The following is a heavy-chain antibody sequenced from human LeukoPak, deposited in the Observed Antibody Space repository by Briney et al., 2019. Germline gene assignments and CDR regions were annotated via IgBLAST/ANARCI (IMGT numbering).Heavy chain of an antibody. CDR3: AKVFGRVGTFDY. CDR2: ISGSGGST. CDR1: GFTFSSYA. J-gene: IGHJ4*02. V-gene: IGHV3-23*01. D-gene: IGHD3-3*01. Sequence: GGSLRLSCAASGFTFSSYAMSWLRQAPGKGLEWVSAISGSGGSTYYADSVKGRFTSSRDNSKNTLYLQMNSLRAEDTAVYYCAKVFGRVGTFDYWGQGTLVTVSS.